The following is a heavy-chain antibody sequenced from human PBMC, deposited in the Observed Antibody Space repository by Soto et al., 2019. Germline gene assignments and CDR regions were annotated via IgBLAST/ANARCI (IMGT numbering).Heavy chain of an antibody. Sequence: QVQLVESGGGVVQPGRSLRLSCAASGFTFSSYAMHWVRQAPGKGLEWVAVISYDGSNKYYADSVKGRFTISRDNSKNTLYLQMTSLRAEDTAAYYCARDQEAYYDILTGYFPAPSLVYWGQGTLVTVSS. CDR2: ISYDGSNK. CDR1: GFTFSSYA. J-gene: IGHJ4*02. D-gene: IGHD3-9*01. CDR3: ARDQEAYYDILTGYFPAPSLVY. V-gene: IGHV3-30-3*01.